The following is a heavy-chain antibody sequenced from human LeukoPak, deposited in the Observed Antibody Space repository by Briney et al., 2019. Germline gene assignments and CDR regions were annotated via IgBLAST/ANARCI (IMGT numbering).Heavy chain of an antibody. CDR2: IWFDASNR. CDR1: GFTFSSYG. D-gene: IGHD4-11*01. J-gene: IGHJ4*02. CDR3: AKDAQRGFDYSNSLEY. V-gene: IGHV3-33*06. Sequence: PGGSLRLSCAASGFTFSSYGMHWVRQAPGTGLEWVAVIWFDASNRYYADSVKGRFTISRDNFKKTVYLQMNSLKVEDTAVYYCAKDAQRGFDYSNSLEYWGQGTLVTVSS.